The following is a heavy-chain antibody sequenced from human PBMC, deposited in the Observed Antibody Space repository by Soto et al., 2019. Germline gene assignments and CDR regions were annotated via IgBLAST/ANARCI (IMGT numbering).Heavy chain of an antibody. J-gene: IGHJ4*02. CDR1: GGSISSGGYS. CDR3: ARTYGSGSYSYFDY. Sequence: SETLSLTCAVSGGSISSGGYSWSWIRQPPGKGLEWIGYIYHSGSTYYNPSLKSRVTISVDRSKNQFSLKLSSVTAADTAVYYCARTYGSGSYSYFDYWGQGTLVTVSS. V-gene: IGHV4-30-2*01. CDR2: IYHSGST. D-gene: IGHD3-10*01.